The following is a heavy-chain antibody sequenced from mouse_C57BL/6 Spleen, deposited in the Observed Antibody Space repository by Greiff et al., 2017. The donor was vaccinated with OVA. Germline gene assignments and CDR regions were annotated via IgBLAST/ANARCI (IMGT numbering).Heavy chain of an antibody. J-gene: IGHJ4*01. CDR2: IYPRSGNT. CDR1: GYTFTSYG. CDR3: AREGGVSSYLYYYAMDY. D-gene: IGHD1-1*01. V-gene: IGHV1-81*01. Sequence: QVQLQQSGAELARPGASVKLSCKASGYTFTSYGISWVKQRTGQGLEWIGEIYPRSGNTYYHEKFKGKATLTADKSSSTAYMELRSLTSEDSAVYFCAREGGVSSYLYYYAMDYWGQGTSVTVSS.